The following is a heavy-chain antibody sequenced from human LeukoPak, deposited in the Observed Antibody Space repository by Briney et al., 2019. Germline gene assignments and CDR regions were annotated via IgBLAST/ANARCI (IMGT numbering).Heavy chain of an antibody. V-gene: IGHV3-21*01. J-gene: IGHJ4*02. D-gene: IGHD2-21*01. CDR1: GXTFGDYS. CDR2: ISSGSRSI. Sequence: GGSLRLSCAASGXTFGDYSMNWVRQAPGKGLEWVSFISSGSRSILYADSVKGRFTISRDNAKNSMYLQMNTLRAEDTAVYYCARGELWIDYWGQGTLVTVSS. CDR3: ARGELWIDY.